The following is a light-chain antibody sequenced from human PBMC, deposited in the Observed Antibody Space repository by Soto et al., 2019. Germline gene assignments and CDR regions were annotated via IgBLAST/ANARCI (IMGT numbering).Light chain of an antibody. CDR1: QGIRSR. Sequence: DIQMTQSPSSVSASVGDRVTISCRASQGIRSRLNWYQQKPGKAPELLIYSASTLQSGVPSRFSGCGSGTDFTLTISYLQTEDSATYYCQQANSFPWTFGQGTKVEIK. CDR3: QQANSFPWT. J-gene: IGKJ1*01. V-gene: IGKV1-12*01. CDR2: SAS.